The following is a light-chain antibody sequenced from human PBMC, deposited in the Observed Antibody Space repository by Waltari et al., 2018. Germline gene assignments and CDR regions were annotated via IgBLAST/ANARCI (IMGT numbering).Light chain of an antibody. J-gene: IGKJ1*01. CDR1: QGVSRS. Sequence: EIVSTQSPGPLSLFPGERATLSCRARQGVSRSLAWYQQKPGQAPRLLIYDASSRATGIPDRFSGSGSGTDFSLTITRVEPEDFAVYVCQQYVRLPETFGQGTKVEIK. CDR3: QQYVRLPET. CDR2: DAS. V-gene: IGKV3-20*01.